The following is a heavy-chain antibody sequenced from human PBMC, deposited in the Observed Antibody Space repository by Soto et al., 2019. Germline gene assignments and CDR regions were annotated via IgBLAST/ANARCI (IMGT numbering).Heavy chain of an antibody. CDR2: INPNSGNI. CDR1: GDTFTTYD. V-gene: IGHV1-8*01. Sequence: ASVKVSCKASGDTFTTYDINWVRQATGHGLEWMGWINPNSGNIGYAQRFQGRVTMTRDTAIRTAYMEVSSLRSDDTAVYYCARGRASGSYYLLDYWGEGTLVTVSS. J-gene: IGHJ4*02. CDR3: ARGRASGSYYLLDY. D-gene: IGHD3-10*01.